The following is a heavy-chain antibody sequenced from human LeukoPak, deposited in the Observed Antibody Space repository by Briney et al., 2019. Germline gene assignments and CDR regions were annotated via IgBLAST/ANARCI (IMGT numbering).Heavy chain of an antibody. CDR1: GFTFDDHA. J-gene: IGHJ4*02. CDR3: TKGLRFAAALTPFDY. D-gene: IGHD6-13*01. V-gene: IGHV3-43D*03. CDR2: ISWDGGTT. Sequence: GGSRRLSCAASGFTFDDHAMHWVRQAPGKGLEWISLISWDGGTTYYADSVKGRFTISRDNSKNSVYLQMNSLRPEDTAIYYCTKGLRFAAALTPFDYWGQGTLVTVSS.